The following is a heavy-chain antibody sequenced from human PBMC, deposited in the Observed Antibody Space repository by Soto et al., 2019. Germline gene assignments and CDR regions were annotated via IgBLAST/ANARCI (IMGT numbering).Heavy chain of an antibody. Sequence: EVHLVESGGGLVQPGGSLRLSCAASGFTLSSYWMTWVRQAPRKGLECVANIKQDGSEKYYVDSVKGRFTISRDNAKNSLYLQMNSLRGEDTAVDYCARHGDYVSMDVWGKGTTVTVSS. J-gene: IGHJ6*03. CDR2: IKQDGSEK. V-gene: IGHV3-7*01. CDR1: GFTLSSYW. D-gene: IGHD4-17*01. CDR3: ARHGDYVSMDV.